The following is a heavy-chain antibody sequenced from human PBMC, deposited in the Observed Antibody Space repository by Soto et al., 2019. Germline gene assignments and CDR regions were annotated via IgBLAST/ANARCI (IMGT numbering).Heavy chain of an antibody. V-gene: IGHV4-39*01. Sequence: SETLSLTCSASGGSITSSSHFWGWVRQPPGKGLEWIGTIYFTGNTYYTPSLKSRLTMSIDTSKNEFSLRLNSVTAADTAVYYCAGQTFTIAAASYGRSNWFDPWGPGTLVTAPQ. CDR2: IYFTGNT. J-gene: IGHJ5*02. D-gene: IGHD6-25*01. CDR3: AGQTFTIAAASYGRSNWFDP. CDR1: GGSITSSSHF.